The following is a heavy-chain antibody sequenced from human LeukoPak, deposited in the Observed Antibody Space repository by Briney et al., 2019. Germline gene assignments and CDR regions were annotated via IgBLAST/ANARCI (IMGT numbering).Heavy chain of an antibody. CDR1: GFTFSSYG. Sequence: GGSLRLSCAASGFTFSSYGMSWVRQAPGKGLEWVSAISGSGGSTYYADSVKGRFTISRDNSKNTLYLQMNSLRAEDTAVYYCAKSRPVYYGSGSYYLNPFDSWGQGTLVTVSS. D-gene: IGHD3-10*01. J-gene: IGHJ4*02. CDR3: AKSRPVYYGSGSYYLNPFDS. V-gene: IGHV3-23*01. CDR2: ISGSGGST.